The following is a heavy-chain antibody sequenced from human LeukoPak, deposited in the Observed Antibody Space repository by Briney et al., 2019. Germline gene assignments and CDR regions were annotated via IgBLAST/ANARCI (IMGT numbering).Heavy chain of an antibody. CDR1: GGSISNYY. D-gene: IGHD2-15*01. CDR2: IYYSGST. V-gene: IGHV4-59*01. CDR3: ARGRGGGNY. J-gene: IGHJ4*02. Sequence: SSETLSLTCTVSGGSISNYYWSWIRQPPGKGLEWIGCIYYSGSTNYNPSLKSRVTISVDMSKNQFSLNLSSVTAADTAVYYCARGRGGGNYWGQGTLVTVSS.